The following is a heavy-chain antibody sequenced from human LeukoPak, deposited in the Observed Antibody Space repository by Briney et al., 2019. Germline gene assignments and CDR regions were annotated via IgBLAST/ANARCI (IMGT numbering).Heavy chain of an antibody. Sequence: GGSLRLSCAASGFAFDDYGMSWVRQAPGKGLEWVPGINWNGGSTGYADSVKGRFTISRDNAKNSLYLQMNSLRAEDTALYYCARDYPRWLHSFDYWGQGTLVTVSS. CDR3: ARDYPRWLHSFDY. CDR2: INWNGGST. J-gene: IGHJ4*02. D-gene: IGHD5-24*01. V-gene: IGHV3-20*04. CDR1: GFAFDDYG.